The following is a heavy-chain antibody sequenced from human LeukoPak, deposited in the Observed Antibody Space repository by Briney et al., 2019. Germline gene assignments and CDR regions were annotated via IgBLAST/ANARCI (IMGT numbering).Heavy chain of an antibody. D-gene: IGHD6-19*01. J-gene: IGHJ4*02. Sequence: QSGGSLRLSCAASGFTFSSYGMHWVRQAPGKGLEWVAVISYDGSNKYYADSVKGRFTISRDNSENTLYLQMNSLRAEDTAVYYCAKVAVAVAGDYWGQGTLVTVSS. CDR3: AKVAVAVAGDY. CDR2: ISYDGSNK. CDR1: GFTFSSYG. V-gene: IGHV3-30*18.